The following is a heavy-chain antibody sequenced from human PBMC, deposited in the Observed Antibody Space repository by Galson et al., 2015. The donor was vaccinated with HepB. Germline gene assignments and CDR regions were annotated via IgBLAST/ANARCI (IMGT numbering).Heavy chain of an antibody. J-gene: IGHJ4*02. V-gene: IGHV3-23*01. CDR1: GFTFSSYA. CDR3: AEDPGRWESSSWSSL. Sequence: SLRLSCAASGFTFSSYAMSWVRQAPGKGLEWVSAISGSGGSTYYADSVKGRFTISRDNSKNTLYLQMNSLRAEDTAVYYCAEDPGRWESSSWSSLWGQGTLVTVSS. CDR2: ISGSGGST. D-gene: IGHD6-13*01.